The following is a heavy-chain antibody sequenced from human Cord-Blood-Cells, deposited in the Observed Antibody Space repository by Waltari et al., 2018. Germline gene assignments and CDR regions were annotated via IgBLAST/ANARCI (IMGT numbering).Heavy chain of an antibody. Sequence: QVQLVQSGAEVKKPGSSVKVSCKASGGTFSSYAISWVRQAPGQGLEWMGRIIPILGIANYAQKFQGRVTITADKSTSTAYMELSSLRSEDTAVYYCARGVSSSSGLLYGAEYFQHWGQGTLVTVSS. CDR2: IIPILGIA. D-gene: IGHD6-6*01. J-gene: IGHJ1*01. CDR1: GGTFSSYA. CDR3: ARGVSSSSGLLYGAEYFQH. V-gene: IGHV1-69*09.